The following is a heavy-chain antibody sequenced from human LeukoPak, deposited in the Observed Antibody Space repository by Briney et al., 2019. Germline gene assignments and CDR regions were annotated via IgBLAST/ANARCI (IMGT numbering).Heavy chain of an antibody. J-gene: IGHJ5*02. CDR3: AREVDFWSGYYNSYNWFDP. V-gene: IGHV1-69*13. CDR2: IIPIFGTA. Sequence: SVKVSCKASGGTFSSYAISWVRQAPGQGLEWMGGIIPIFGTANYAQKFQGRVTVTADESTSTAYMELSSLRSEDTAVYYCAREVDFWSGYYNSYNWFDPWGQGTLVTVSS. D-gene: IGHD3-3*01. CDR1: GGTFSSYA.